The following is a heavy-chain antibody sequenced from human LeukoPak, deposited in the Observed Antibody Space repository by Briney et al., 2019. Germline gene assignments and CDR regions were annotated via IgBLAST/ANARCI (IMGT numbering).Heavy chain of an antibody. CDR3: ARDEGELWFGELLPQ. CDR2: IKQDGSEK. J-gene: IGHJ4*02. D-gene: IGHD3-10*01. CDR1: GFTFSSYW. Sequence: GGSLRLSCAASGFTFSSYWMSWVRQAPGKGLEWVANIKQDGSEKYYVDSVKGRFTISRDNAKNSLYLQMNSLRAEDTAVYYCARDEGELWFGELLPQWGQGTLVTVSS. V-gene: IGHV3-7*01.